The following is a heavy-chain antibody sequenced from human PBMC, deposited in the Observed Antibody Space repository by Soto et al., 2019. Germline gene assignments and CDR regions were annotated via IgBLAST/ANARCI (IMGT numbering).Heavy chain of an antibody. D-gene: IGHD3-22*01. CDR3: AKHPIRRFGAYYDTDHGSSFAY. V-gene: IGHV3-23*01. Sequence: HPGGSLRLSCAASGFTFSSYAMSWFRQAPGKGLEWVSAISGSGGSTYYADSVKGRFTISRDNSKNTLSLQMNSLRAEDTAVYYCAKHPIRRFGAYYDTDHGSSFAYRAQGTLVTVAS. CDR1: GFTFSSYA. CDR2: ISGSGGST. J-gene: IGHJ4*02.